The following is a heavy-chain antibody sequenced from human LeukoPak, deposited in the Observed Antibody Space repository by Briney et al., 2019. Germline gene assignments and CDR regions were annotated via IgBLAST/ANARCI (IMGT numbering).Heavy chain of an antibody. CDR2: ISSSSSYT. V-gene: IGHV3-11*06. CDR3: ARDLGIGYCSSTSCYAQVYFDY. Sequence: QSGGSLRLSCAASGFTFSSYWMSWIRQAPGKGLEWVSYISSSSSYTNYADSVKGRFTISRDNAKNSLYLQMNSLRAEDTAVYYCARDLGIGYCSSTSCYAQVYFDYWGQGTLVTVSS. CDR1: GFTFSSYW. J-gene: IGHJ4*02. D-gene: IGHD2-2*01.